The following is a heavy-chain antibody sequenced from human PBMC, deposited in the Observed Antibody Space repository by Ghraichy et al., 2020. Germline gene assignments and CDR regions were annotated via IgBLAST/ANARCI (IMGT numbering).Heavy chain of an antibody. V-gene: IGHV4-4*02. Sequence: SETLSLTCTVSGGSITDTHWWSWVCQPPGKGLEWIGEIYHSGSTNYKPSLKSRVTISVDKSKNQFSLKLTSVTAADTAIYYCARQYSYDSRDYLVSWGHGTLITVSS. J-gene: IGHJ5*01. CDR1: GGSITDTHW. CDR3: ARQYSYDSRDYLVS. CDR2: IYHSGST. D-gene: IGHD3-22*01.